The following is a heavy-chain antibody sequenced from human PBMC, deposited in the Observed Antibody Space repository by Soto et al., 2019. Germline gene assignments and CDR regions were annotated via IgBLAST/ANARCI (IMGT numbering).Heavy chain of an antibody. J-gene: IGHJ6*02. CDR2: ISSSSSTI. Sequence: EVQLVESGGGLVQRGGSLRLSCAASGLTFSSYSMNWVRQAPGKGLEWVSYISSSSSTIYYADSVKGRFTISRDNAKNSRYLQMNGLRAEDTAVYYCAFGEASRYYYYGMAVWGQGTTVTAYS. CDR1: GLTFSSYS. D-gene: IGHD2-21*01. CDR3: AFGEASRYYYYGMAV. V-gene: IGHV3-48*01.